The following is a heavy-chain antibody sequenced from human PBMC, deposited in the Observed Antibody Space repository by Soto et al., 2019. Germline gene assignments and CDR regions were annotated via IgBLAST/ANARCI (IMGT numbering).Heavy chain of an antibody. J-gene: IGHJ6*02. CDR1: GGTFSSYA. Sequence: SVKVSCKASGGTFSSYAISWVRQAPGQGLEWMGGIIPIFGTANYAQKFQGRVTITADESTSTAYMELSSLRSEDTAVYYCAREGGGNSHYYGMDVWGQGTTVTVSS. CDR2: IIPIFGTA. V-gene: IGHV1-69*13. D-gene: IGHD2-21*02. CDR3: AREGGGNSHYYGMDV.